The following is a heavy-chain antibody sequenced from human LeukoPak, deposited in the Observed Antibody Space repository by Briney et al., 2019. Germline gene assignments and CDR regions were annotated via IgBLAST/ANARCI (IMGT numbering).Heavy chain of an antibody. Sequence: GASVKVSCKASGYTFTSYGISWVRQAPGQGLEWMGWISAYNGNTNYAQKLQGRVTMTTDTSTSTAYMELRSLRSDDTAVYYYARDGGYGSGSYWESFDYWGQGTLVTVSS. CDR2: ISAYNGNT. D-gene: IGHD3-10*01. V-gene: IGHV1-18*01. J-gene: IGHJ4*02. CDR1: GYTFTSYG. CDR3: ARDGGYGSGSYWESFDY.